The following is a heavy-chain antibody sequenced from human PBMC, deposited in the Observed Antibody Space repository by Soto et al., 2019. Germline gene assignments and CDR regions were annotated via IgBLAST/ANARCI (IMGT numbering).Heavy chain of an antibody. J-gene: IGHJ4*02. CDR2: IYHSGST. V-gene: IGHV4-4*02. CDR1: GGSISSSNW. Sequence: PSETLSLTCAVFGGSISSSNWWSWVRQPPGKGLEWIGEIYHSGSTNYNPSLKSRVTISVDKSKNQFSLKLSSVTAADTAVYYCATGGSGYYRDFYYFDYWGQGTLVTVS. CDR3: ATGGSGYYRDFYYFDY. D-gene: IGHD3-22*01.